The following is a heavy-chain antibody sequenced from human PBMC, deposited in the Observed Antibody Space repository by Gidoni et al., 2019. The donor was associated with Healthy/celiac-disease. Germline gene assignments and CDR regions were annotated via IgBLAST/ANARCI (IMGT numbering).Heavy chain of an antibody. CDR2: IYYSGST. J-gene: IGHJ6*02. D-gene: IGHD6-19*01. Sequence: QVQLQESGPGLVKPSETLSLTCTVSGGSLSSYYWSWIRQPPGKGLEWIGYIYYSGSTNYNPSLKSRVTISVDTSKNQFSLKLSSVTAADTAVYYCARVRVLGSGWREARYYYYGMDVWGQGTTVTVSS. V-gene: IGHV4-59*01. CDR3: ARVRVLGSGWREARYYYYGMDV. CDR1: GGSLSSYY.